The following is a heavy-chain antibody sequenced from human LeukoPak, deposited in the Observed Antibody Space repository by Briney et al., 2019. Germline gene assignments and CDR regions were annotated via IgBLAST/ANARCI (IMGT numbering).Heavy chain of an antibody. J-gene: IGHJ5*02. Sequence: GASVKVSCKASGGTFSSYAISWVRQAPGQGLEWMGGIIPIFGTANYAQKFQGRVTITADESTSTAYMELSSLRSEDTAVYYCARGCSGGSCYSSGFDPWGRGTLVTVSS. V-gene: IGHV1-69*13. CDR2: IIPIFGTA. CDR3: ARGCSGGSCYSSGFDP. D-gene: IGHD2-15*01. CDR1: GGTFSSYA.